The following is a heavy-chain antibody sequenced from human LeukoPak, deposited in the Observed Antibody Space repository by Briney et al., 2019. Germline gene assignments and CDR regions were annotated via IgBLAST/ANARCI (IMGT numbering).Heavy chain of an antibody. Sequence: GGSLRLSCAASGFTFSSYNMNWVRQGPGKGLERVSSITSSSSYIYYADSVKGRFTISRDNAKNSLYLQMDSLRVEDTAVYYCARDPYSGNYGAYYYYYMDFWGKGTTVTISS. V-gene: IGHV3-21*06. J-gene: IGHJ6*03. CDR2: ITSSSSYI. D-gene: IGHD1-26*01. CDR3: ARDPYSGNYGAYYYYYMDF. CDR1: GFTFSSYN.